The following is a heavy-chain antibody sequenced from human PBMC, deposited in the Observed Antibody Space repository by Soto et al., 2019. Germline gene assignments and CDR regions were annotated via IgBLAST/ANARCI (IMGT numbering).Heavy chain of an antibody. Sequence: QVQLVQSGAEVKKPGSSVKVSCKASGGTFSSYAISWVRQAPGQGLEWMGGIIPIFGTANYAQKFQGRVTITADESTSRGCVELGSLRSEDTAVYYCAYGSGRYTSWYCGMDVWGQGTTVTVS. CDR1: GGTFSSYA. J-gene: IGHJ6*02. V-gene: IGHV1-69*12. D-gene: IGHD3-10*01. CDR3: AYGSGRYTSWYCGMDV. CDR2: IIPIFGTA.